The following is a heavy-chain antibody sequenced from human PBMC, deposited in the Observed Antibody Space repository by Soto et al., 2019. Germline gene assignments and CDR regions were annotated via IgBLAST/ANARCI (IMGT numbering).Heavy chain of an antibody. CDR2: INPTGGST. CDR3: ARDLAAGDY. Sequence: QVQLVQSGAEVKKPGASVKVSCKASGYIFINYYIHWVRQAPGQGLEWMGIINPTGGSTNYAQKLQGRATLTMDTSTSAVYMELSSLRFEDTAVYYCARDLAAGDYWGQGTLVTVSS. D-gene: IGHD6-13*01. CDR1: GYIFINYY. J-gene: IGHJ4*02. V-gene: IGHV1-46*04.